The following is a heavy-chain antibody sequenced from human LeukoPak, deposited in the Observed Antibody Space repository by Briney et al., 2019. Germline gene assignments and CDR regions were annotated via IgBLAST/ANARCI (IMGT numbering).Heavy chain of an antibody. J-gene: IGHJ4*02. V-gene: IGHV1-18*04. CDR3: ARDTDGGDYDDY. D-gene: IGHD3-16*01. CDR2: ISAYNGNT. Sequence: ASVKVSCKASGYTFTSYGISWVRQAPGQGLEWMGWISAYNGNTNYAQKLQGRVTMTTDTSTSTAYMELRSLKSDDTAVYYCARDTDGGDYDDYWGQGTLVTVSS. CDR1: GYTFTSYG.